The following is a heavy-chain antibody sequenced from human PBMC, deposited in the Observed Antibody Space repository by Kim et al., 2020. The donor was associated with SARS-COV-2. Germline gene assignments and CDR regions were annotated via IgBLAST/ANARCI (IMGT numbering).Heavy chain of an antibody. CDR1: GFTFSSYA. J-gene: IGHJ4*02. D-gene: IGHD3-9*01. CDR2: ISGSGGST. CDR3: AKDRGALRYFDWPQEVDY. V-gene: IGHV3-23*01. Sequence: GGSLRLSCAASGFTFSSYAMSWVRQAPGKGLEWVSAISGSGGSTYYADSVKGRFTISRDNSKNTLYLQMNSLRAEDTAVYYCAKDRGALRYFDWPQEVDYWGQGTLVTVSS.